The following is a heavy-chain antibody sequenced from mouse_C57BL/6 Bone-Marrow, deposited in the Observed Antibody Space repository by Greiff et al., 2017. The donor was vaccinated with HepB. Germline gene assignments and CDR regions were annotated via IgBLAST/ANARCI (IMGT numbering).Heavy chain of an antibody. D-gene: IGHD1-1*01. CDR1: GYTFTSYW. J-gene: IGHJ2*01. CDR3: TRSIIFTTVVATNY. Sequence: EVQLQQSGTVLARPGASVKMSCKTSGYTFTSYWMHWVKQRPGQGLEWIGAIYPGNSDTSYNQKFKGKAKLTAVTSASTAYMKLSSLTNEDSAVYYCTRSIIFTTVVATNYWGQGTTLTVSS. CDR2: IYPGNSDT. V-gene: IGHV1-5*01.